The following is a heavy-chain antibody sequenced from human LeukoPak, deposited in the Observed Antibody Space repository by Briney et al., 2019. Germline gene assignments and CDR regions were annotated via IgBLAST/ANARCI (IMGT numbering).Heavy chain of an antibody. V-gene: IGHV4-34*01. CDR1: GGSFSGYY. CDR2: INHSGST. Sequence: SETLSLTCAVYGGSFSGYYWSWIRQPPGKGLEWIGEINHSGSTNYNPSLKSRVTISVDTSNNQFSLKLSSVTAADTAVYYCARPIRSRDNNWFDPWGQGILVTVSS. D-gene: IGHD3-10*01. CDR3: ARPIRSRDNNWFDP. J-gene: IGHJ5*02.